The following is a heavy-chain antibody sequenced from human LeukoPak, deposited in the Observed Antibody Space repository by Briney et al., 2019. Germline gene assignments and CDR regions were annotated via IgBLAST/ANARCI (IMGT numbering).Heavy chain of an antibody. Sequence: GGSLRLSSSATRFTFSRFWMSWVRQAPGKGLKYMDLIKQGGSEIYHMDSVKGRSTISRDDATNSLYLQMNSLRVEDTALYYCARDRESESDSEGDYWGQGTLVTVSS. CDR1: RFTFSRFW. CDR3: ARDRESESDSEGDY. CDR2: IKQGGSEI. D-gene: IGHD4-11*01. V-gene: IGHV3-7*01. J-gene: IGHJ4*02.